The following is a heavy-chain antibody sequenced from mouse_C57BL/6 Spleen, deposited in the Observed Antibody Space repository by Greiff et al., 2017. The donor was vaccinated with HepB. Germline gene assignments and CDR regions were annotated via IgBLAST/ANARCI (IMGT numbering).Heavy chain of an antibody. CDR1: GFTFSSYA. Sequence: EVQVVESGEGLVKPGGSLKLSCAASGFTFSSYAMSWVRQTPEKRLEWVAYISSGGDYIYYADTVKGRFTISRDNARNTLYLQMSSLKSEDTAMYYCTRDNDDGTTVVADYWGQGTTLTVSS. V-gene: IGHV5-9-1*02. D-gene: IGHD1-1*01. J-gene: IGHJ2*01. CDR3: TRDNDDGTTVVADY. CDR2: ISSGGDYI.